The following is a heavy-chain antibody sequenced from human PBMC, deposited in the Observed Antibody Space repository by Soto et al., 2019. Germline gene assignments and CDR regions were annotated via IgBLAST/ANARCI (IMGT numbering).Heavy chain of an antibody. D-gene: IGHD1-26*01. J-gene: IGHJ4*02. CDR1: GCRFSGFG. CDR3: ARDGVGATTFYGYFDY. Sequence: PGGSLRLSCAASGCRFSGFGMHLVRQAPGKGLEWVAILRYDGSNKYYADSVKGRFTISRDNSQNTLYLQMDSLRVEDTAVYYCARDGVGATTFYGYFDYWGQGILVTVSS. CDR2: LRYDGSNK. V-gene: IGHV3-30*02.